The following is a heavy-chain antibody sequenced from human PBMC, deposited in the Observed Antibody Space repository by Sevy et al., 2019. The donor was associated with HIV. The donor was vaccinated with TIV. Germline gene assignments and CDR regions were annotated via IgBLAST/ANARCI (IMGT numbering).Heavy chain of an antibody. CDR2: IDPSDSYT. D-gene: IGHD6-19*01. V-gene: IGHV5-10-1*01. J-gene: IGHJ3*02. CDR1: GYSFTSYW. CDR3: ARHKGSGWNDAFDI. Sequence: GESLKISCKGSGYSFTSYWISWVRQMPGKGLEWMGRIDPSDSYTNYSPSFQGHVTFSPDKSISTAYLQWSSLKASDNAMYYCARHKGSGWNDAFDIWGQGTMVTVSS.